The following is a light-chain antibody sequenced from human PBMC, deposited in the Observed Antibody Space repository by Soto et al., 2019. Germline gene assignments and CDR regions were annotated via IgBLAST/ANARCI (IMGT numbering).Light chain of an antibody. CDR2: KAS. J-gene: IGKJ1*01. CDR1: QNIDTW. Sequence: DIQMTQSPATLAASVGDRVSITCRASQNIDTWLAWYQQKAGKAPNLLIYKASRLESGVPSRFSGSGSGTEFTLIISSLQPEDFGSYYCQEYRNDYGTFGQGTKVEMK. V-gene: IGKV1-5*03. CDR3: QEYRNDYGT.